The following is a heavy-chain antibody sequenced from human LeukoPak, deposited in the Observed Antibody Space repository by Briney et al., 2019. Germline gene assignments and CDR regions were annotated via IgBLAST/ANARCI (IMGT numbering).Heavy chain of an antibody. CDR1: GFTFSSYA. CDR2: FSGTSTN. V-gene: IGHV3-23*01. CDR3: AKLKQWQPQRYFFEY. Sequence: RGSLRLSCAASGFTFSSYAMSWDRQAPGKGLEWVSTFSGTSTNSYADAVKGRVTISRDNSKNTLYLQMNSLRAEDTAVYYCAKLKQWQPQRYFFEYWGRGALVTVAS. D-gene: IGHD6-19*01. J-gene: IGHJ4*02.